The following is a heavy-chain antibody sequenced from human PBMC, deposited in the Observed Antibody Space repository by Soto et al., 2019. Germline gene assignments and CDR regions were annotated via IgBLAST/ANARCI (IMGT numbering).Heavy chain of an antibody. CDR3: ARYDFWSGYPEGNYYYYGMDV. CDR2: IYHSGST. D-gene: IGHD3-3*01. J-gene: IGHJ6*02. V-gene: IGHV4-4*02. Sequence: SETLSITCAVSGGSISTSNWWSCVRQPPGKGLDWIGEIYHSGSTNYNPSLKSRVTISVDKSKNQCSLKLSSVTAADTAVYYCARYDFWSGYPEGNYYYYGMDVWGQGTTVTVYS. CDR1: GGSISTSNW.